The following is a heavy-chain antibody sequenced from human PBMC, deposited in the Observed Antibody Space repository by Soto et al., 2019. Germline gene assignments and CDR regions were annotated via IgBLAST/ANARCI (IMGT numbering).Heavy chain of an antibody. CDR3: ARDASGATWFLVS. Sequence: QVQLVESGGGVVQPGRSLRLSCETSGFMFTTSGMHWVRQAPGKGLEWVSGIWLDGSERYYSDSVKGRFTISRDNSKNMLFREMNGLRVEDTAVDLGARDASGATWFLVSWGQGARFPVPS. V-gene: IGHV3-33*01. J-gene: IGHJ5*01. CDR2: IWLDGSER. CDR1: GFMFTTSG. D-gene: IGHD1-26*01.